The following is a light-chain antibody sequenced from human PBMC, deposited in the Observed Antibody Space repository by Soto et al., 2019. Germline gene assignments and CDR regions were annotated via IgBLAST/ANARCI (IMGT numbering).Light chain of an antibody. CDR1: SSDVGDFNY. CDR2: DIT. J-gene: IGLJ3*02. CDR3: CSYADRVWV. V-gene: IGLV2-11*01. Sequence: QSVLTQPRSVSGAPGESVTISCTGTSSDVGDFNYVSWYQQHPGKAPKVLIYDITKRPSGVPDRLSGSKSGNTASLTISGLQAEDEADYYCCSYADRVWVFGGGTKLTVL.